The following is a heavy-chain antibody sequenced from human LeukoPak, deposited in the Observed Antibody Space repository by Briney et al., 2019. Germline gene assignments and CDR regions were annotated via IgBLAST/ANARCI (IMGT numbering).Heavy chain of an antibody. CDR1: GFTFSSYG. J-gene: IGHJ4*02. CDR2: IWYDGSSK. V-gene: IGHV3-33*06. Sequence: GGSLRLSCAASGFTFSSYGMHWVRQAPGKGLEWVAVIWYDGSSKYYADSVKGQFTISRDNSKNTLYLQMNSLRAEDTAVYYCAKDRFSLWGQGTLVTVSS. D-gene: IGHD3-3*02. CDR3: AKDRFSL.